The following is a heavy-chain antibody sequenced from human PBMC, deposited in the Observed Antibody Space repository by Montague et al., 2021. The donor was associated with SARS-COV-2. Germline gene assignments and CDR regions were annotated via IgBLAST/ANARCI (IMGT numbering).Heavy chain of an antibody. CDR2: INHSGST. V-gene: IGHV4-34*01. Sequence: SETLSLTCAVYGGSFSGYYWSWIRQPPGKGLEWIGEINHSGSTNYNPSLKSRVTISVDTSKNQFSLKLSSVTAADTAVYYCARGRPVSQFLRTYSSSWYWFHPRGQGTPVTRPS. CDR3: ARGRPVSQFLRTYSSSWYWFHP. CDR1: GGSFSGYY. J-gene: IGHJ5*02. D-gene: IGHD6-13*01.